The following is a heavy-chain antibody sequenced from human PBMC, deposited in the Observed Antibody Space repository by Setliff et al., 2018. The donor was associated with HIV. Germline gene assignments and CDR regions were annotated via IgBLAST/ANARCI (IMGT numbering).Heavy chain of an antibody. Sequence: PSETLSLTCTVSGGSISHSNYFWGWIRQPPGKGLEWIGRIYSSGSTYYQPSLQGRVSMSIDSSKNHFSLSLRYVTAADTAVYYCARSFSGRYFWSGYYTGPDPKGENAFDIWGQGTMVTVSS. D-gene: IGHD3-3*01. J-gene: IGHJ3*02. CDR2: IYSSGST. CDR3: ARSFSGRYFWSGYYTGPDPKGENAFDI. V-gene: IGHV4-39*02. CDR1: GGSISHSNYF.